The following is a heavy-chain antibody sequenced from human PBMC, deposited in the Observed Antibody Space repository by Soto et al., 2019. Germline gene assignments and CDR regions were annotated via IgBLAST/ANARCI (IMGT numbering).Heavy chain of an antibody. CDR2: IIPIFGTA. D-gene: IGHD1-7*01. J-gene: IGHJ4*02. Sequence: GASVKVSCKASGYTFTGYYMHWVRQAPGQGLEWMGGIIPIFGTANYAQKFQGRVTITADESTSTAYMELSSLRSEDTAVYYCARAWQRDWNYCFDYWGQGTLVTVS. CDR3: ARAWQRDWNYCFDY. CDR1: GYTFTGYY. V-gene: IGHV1-69*13.